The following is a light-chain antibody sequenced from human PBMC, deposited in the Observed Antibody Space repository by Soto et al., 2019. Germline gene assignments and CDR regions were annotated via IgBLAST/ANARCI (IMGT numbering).Light chain of an antibody. CDR2: AAS. CDR1: QGISNY. CDR3: QNYNSAPFT. V-gene: IGKV1-27*01. Sequence: DIQMTQSPSSLSASVGDRVIITCRASQGISNYLAWYQQKPGKVPKLLIYAASTLQSGVPSRFSGSGSGTDFTLTISSLQPEDVASYYCQNYNSAPFTFSGGTNVEIK. J-gene: IGKJ4*01.